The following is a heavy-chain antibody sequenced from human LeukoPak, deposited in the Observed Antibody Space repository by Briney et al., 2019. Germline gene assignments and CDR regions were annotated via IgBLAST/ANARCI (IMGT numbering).Heavy chain of an antibody. CDR2: ISSSGGTI. CDR1: GFTFSSYE. Sequence: GGSPRLSCAASGFTFSSYEMNWVRQAPGKGLEWVSYISSSGGTIYYADSVKGRFTISRDNAKNSLYLQMNSLRAEDTAVYYRARVLFRAFDYWGQGTLVTVSS. V-gene: IGHV3-48*03. J-gene: IGHJ4*02. D-gene: IGHD2-21*01. CDR3: ARVLFRAFDY.